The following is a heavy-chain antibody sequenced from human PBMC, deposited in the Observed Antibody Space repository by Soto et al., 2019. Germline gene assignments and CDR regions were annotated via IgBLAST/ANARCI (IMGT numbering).Heavy chain of an antibody. CDR1: RYTFTVYY. D-gene: IGHD2-15*01. J-gene: IGHJ3*02. Sequence: ASVKVSFKASRYTFTVYYMHWVRRPPGQGLEWMGWINPTSGGTTYAQKFQGRVTMTRDTSISTAYMELNRLSSDDTAVYYCARERASYSNIDAFDIWGPGTLVTVSS. CDR2: INPTSGGT. CDR3: ARERASYSNIDAFDI. V-gene: IGHV1-2*02.